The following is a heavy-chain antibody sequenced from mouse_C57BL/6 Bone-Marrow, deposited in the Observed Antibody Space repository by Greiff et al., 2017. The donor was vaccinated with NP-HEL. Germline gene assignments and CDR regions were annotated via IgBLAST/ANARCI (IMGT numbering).Heavy chain of an antibody. CDR2: INPNNGGT. CDR3: TRGGCDGFAY. V-gene: IGHV1-26*01. J-gene: IGHJ3*01. CDR1: GYTFTDYY. Sequence: VQLQQSGPELVKPGASVKISCKASGYTFTDYYMNWVKQSPGQSLEWIGDINPNNGGTSYNQKFKGKATLTVDKSSSTAYMQLRSLTSEDSAVFCCTRGGCDGFAYGGQGTLVTVSA.